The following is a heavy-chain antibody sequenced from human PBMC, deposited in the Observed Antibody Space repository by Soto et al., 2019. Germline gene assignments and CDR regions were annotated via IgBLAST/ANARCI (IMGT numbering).Heavy chain of an antibody. CDR1: GFTFSSYA. CDR3: ARDREYLLHYYFDY. D-gene: IGHD2-15*01. Sequence: GGSLRLSCAASGFTFSSYAMHWVRQAPGKGLEWVAVISYDGSNKYYADSVKGRFTISRDNSKNTLYLQMNSLRAEDTAVYYCARDREYLLHYYFDYWGQGTLVTVSS. CDR2: ISYDGSNK. J-gene: IGHJ4*02. V-gene: IGHV3-30-3*01.